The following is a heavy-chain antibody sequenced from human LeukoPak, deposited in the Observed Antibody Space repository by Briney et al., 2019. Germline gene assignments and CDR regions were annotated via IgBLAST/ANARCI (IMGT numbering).Heavy chain of an antibody. J-gene: IGHJ6*02. Sequence: GASVKVSCKASGYTFTGYYMHWVRQAPGQGLEWMGWINPNSGGTNYAQKFQGRVTMTRDTSISTAYMELSRLRSEDTAVYYCARAPTFGGVIYGMDVWGQGTTVTVSS. CDR1: GYTFTGYY. CDR3: ARAPTFGGVIYGMDV. CDR2: INPNSGGT. V-gene: IGHV1-2*02. D-gene: IGHD3-16*01.